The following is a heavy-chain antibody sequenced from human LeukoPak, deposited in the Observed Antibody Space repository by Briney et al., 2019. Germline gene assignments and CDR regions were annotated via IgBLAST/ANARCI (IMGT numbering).Heavy chain of an antibody. J-gene: IGHJ4*02. CDR2: IYHSGST. CDR3: ARSIYSGSTIYFDY. V-gene: IGHV4-4*02. Sequence: SETLSLTCAVSGGSISSSNWWSWVRQPPGEGLEWIGEIYHSGSTNYNPSLKSQVTISVDKSKNQFSLKLSSVTAADTAVYYCARSIYSGSTIYFDYWGQGTLVTVSS. D-gene: IGHD3-10*01. CDR1: GGSISSSNW.